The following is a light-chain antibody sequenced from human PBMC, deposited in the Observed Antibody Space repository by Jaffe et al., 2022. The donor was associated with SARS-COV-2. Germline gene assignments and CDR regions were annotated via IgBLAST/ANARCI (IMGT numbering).Light chain of an antibody. CDR1: QSISSS. J-gene: IGKJ1*01. Sequence: DIQMTQSPSTLSASVGDRVTITCRASQSISSSLAWYQQKPGKAPKLLIYKASNLESGVPSRFSGSGSGTEFTLTISSLQPDDFATYYCQQYNKYWTFGQGTKVEIK. CDR2: KAS. CDR3: QQYNKYWT. V-gene: IGKV1-5*03.